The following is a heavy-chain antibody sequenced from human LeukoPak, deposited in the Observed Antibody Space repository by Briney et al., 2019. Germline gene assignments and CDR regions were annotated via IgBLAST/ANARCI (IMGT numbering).Heavy chain of an antibody. J-gene: IGHJ6*02. CDR2: INPNSGGT. Sequence: ASVKVSCKASGYTFTGYYMHWVRQAPGQGLEWMGLINPNSGGTNYAQKFQGRVTMTRDTSISTAYMELSRLRSDDTAVYYCARDARSLYYYYGMDVWGQGTTVTVSS. CDR3: ARDARSLYYYYGMDV. V-gene: IGHV1-2*02. CDR1: GYTFTGYY.